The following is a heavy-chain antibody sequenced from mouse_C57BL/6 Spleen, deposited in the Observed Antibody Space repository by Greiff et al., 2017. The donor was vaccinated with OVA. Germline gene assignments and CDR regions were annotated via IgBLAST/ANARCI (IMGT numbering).Heavy chain of an antibody. CDR3: ERDGLFGYGRTWAMDC. CDR1: GYTFTSYW. CDR2: INPSNGGT. D-gene: IGHD1-1*01. Sequence: QVQLQQPGTELVKPGASVKLSCKASGYTFTSYWMHWVKQRPGQGLEWIGNINPSNGGTNYNEKFKSKATLTVDKSSSTAYMQLSSLTSEDSAVYYCERDGLFGYGRTWAMDCWGQGTSVTVSS. V-gene: IGHV1-53*01. J-gene: IGHJ4*01.